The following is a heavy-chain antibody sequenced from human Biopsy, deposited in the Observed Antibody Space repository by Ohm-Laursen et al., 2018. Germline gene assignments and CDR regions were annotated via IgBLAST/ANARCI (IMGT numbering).Heavy chain of an antibody. CDR2: IRSKAKSYAT. V-gene: IGHV3-73*01. CDR3: ARGPGKLWSGYYT. CDR1: GFTFSASA. Sequence: SLRLSCTASGFTFSASAVHWVRQASGKGLEWVGRIRSKAKSYATAYAASVTGRFTISRDDSKNTTYLQMNSLRAEDTAVYYCARGPGKLWSGYYTWGQGSLVSVSS. D-gene: IGHD3-3*01. J-gene: IGHJ5*02.